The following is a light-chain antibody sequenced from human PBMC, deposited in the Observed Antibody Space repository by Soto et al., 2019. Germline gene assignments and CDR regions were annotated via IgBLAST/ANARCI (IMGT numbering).Light chain of an antibody. CDR1: QSVSGSY. CDR3: QQYGSSPPYT. V-gene: IGKV3-20*01. Sequence: EIVLTQSPGTLSLSPGERATLSCRASQSVSGSYLAWYQQKPGQSPRLLIYGSSDRATGIPDRFSGSGSGTAFTITISRVEPEDFAVYYCQQYGSSPPYTFGQGTKLEIK. CDR2: GSS. J-gene: IGKJ2*01.